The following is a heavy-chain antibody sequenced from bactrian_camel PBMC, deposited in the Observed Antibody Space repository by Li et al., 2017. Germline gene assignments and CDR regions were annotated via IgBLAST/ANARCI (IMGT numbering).Heavy chain of an antibody. V-gene: IGHV3-2*01. Sequence: VQLVESGGGLVKPGGSLRLSCASSGFTFSSSYMSWFRQAPGKGLEWVSSIYTGDGSTNSADSVKGRVTISQDYAKNTMYLQMNRLKTEDTAVYYCAPAGRSYVDIKCRARLGQGTQVTVS. CDR1: GFTFSSSY. J-gene: IGHJ4*01. CDR2: IYTGDGST. D-gene: IGHD7*01.